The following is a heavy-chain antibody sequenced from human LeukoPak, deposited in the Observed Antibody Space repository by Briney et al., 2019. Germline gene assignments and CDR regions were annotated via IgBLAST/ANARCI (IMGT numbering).Heavy chain of an antibody. D-gene: IGHD4-17*01. CDR1: GGSISSYY. V-gene: IGHV4-59*01. CDR3: AREWVDDYGDTVDAFDI. J-gene: IGHJ3*02. CDR2: IYYSGST. Sequence: SETLSLTCTVSGGSISSYYWSWIRQPPGKGLEWIRYIYYSGSTNYNPSLKSRVTISVDTSKNQFSLKLSSVTAADTAVYYCAREWVDDYGDTVDAFDIWGQGTMVTVSS.